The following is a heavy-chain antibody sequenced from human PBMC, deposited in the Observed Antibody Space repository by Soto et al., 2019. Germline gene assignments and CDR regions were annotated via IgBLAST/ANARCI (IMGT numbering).Heavy chain of an antibody. CDR3: AKHSRETTTCCGED. D-gene: IGHD2-2*01. CDR2: VSNSGSST. Sequence: GGSLRLSCAASGFTFRDYAMSWVRQAPGRGLEWVSGVSNSGSSTYYADSVKGRFTISRDNSKNTLYLKMNSLRAEDTAVYYCAKHSRETTTCCGEDWGQGTRVTVSS. CDR1: GFTFRDYA. V-gene: IGHV3-23*01. J-gene: IGHJ4*02.